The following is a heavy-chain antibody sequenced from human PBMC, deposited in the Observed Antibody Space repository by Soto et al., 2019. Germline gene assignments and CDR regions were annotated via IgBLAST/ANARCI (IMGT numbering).Heavy chain of an antibody. V-gene: IGHV1-18*01. CDR1: GYRFSRYG. D-gene: IGHD2-21*01. J-gene: IGHJ4*02. CDR2: VSTYDGNT. Sequence: QVQLVQSGGEVKEPGASVKVSCKASGYRFSRYGINWVRQAPGQGLEWMGWVSTYDGNTQYAQKLQGRITMTTDTSTNTVYLELRSMRSDDAAVYYSPRGEEEANRMIVALRGDYGGKGTLVSVSS. CDR3: PRGEEEANRMIVALRGDY.